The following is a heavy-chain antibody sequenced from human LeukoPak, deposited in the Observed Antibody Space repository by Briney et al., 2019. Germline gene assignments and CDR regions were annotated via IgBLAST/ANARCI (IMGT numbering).Heavy chain of an antibody. CDR1: GRTFSSYA. CDR2: IIPFSDTP. V-gene: IGHV1-69*15. J-gene: IGHJ4*02. CDR3: AREGDYGLWFDY. D-gene: IGHD4-17*01. Sequence: ASVKVSCKASGRTFSSYAINWVRQAPGQGLEWMGRIIPFSDTPNYAQKFQGRVTIPADESTSTAYMELSRLRSEDTAVYYCAREGDYGLWFDYWGRGTLVSVCS.